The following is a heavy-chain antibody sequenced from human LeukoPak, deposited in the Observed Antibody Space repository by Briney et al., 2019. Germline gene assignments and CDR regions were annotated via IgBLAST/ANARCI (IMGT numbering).Heavy chain of an antibody. CDR2: IWYDGSDK. CDR3: AKDSGGGYCYPDY. D-gene: IGHD2-21*02. Sequence: PGGSLRLSCAASGFTFSTYNMHWVRQAPGKGLEWVAVIWYDGSDKYYADSVKGRFTISRDNSKNTLWLQMNSLRAEDTAVYYCAKDSGGGYCYPDYWGQGTLVTVSS. J-gene: IGHJ4*02. CDR1: GFTFSTYN. V-gene: IGHV3-33*06.